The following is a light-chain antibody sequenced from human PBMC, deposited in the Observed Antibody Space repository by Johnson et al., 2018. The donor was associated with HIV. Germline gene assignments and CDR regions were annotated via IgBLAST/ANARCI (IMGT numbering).Light chain of an antibody. CDR3: ETWDTSLSAGV. J-gene: IGLJ1*01. CDR1: SSNIGNNY. CDR2: ENN. V-gene: IGLV1-51*02. Sequence: QSVLTQPPSVSAAPGQKVTIFCSGSSSNIGNNYVSWYQQVPGTAPKLLIYENNKRPSGLPDRFSGSKSGTSATLGITGLPTGDEADYYCETWDTSLSAGVFGTGTKVTVL.